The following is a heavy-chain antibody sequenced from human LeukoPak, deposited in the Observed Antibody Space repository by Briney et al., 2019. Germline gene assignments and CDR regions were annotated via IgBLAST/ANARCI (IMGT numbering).Heavy chain of an antibody. D-gene: IGHD3-10*01. Sequence: SETLSLTCTVSGGSISGYYWSWIRQPPGKGLEWIGYIYYSGSTNYNPSLKSRVTISVDTSKNQFSLKLSSVTAADTAVYYCARLTGMFRGVIYYFDYWGQGTLVSVSS. V-gene: IGHV4-59*08. J-gene: IGHJ4*02. CDR1: GGSISGYY. CDR2: IYYSGST. CDR3: ARLTGMFRGVIYYFDY.